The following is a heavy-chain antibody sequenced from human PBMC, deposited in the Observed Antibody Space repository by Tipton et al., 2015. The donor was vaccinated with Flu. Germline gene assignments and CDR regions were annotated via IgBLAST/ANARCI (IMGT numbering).Heavy chain of an antibody. V-gene: IGHV3-9*01. J-gene: IGHJ2*01. Sequence: SLRLSCAASGFTFDDYAMHWVRQAPGKGLEWVSGISWNSGSIGYADSVKGRFTISRDNAKNSLYLQMNSLRAEDTALYYCAKAPFMYFDLWGRGTLVTVSS. CDR2: ISWNSGSI. CDR1: GFTFDDYA. CDR3: AKAPFMYFDL.